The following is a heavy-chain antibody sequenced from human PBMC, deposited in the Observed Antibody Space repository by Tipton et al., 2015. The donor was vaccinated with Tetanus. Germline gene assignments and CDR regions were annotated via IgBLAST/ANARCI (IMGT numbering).Heavy chain of an antibody. J-gene: IGHJ4*02. Sequence: SLRLSCAAFRFTFSHYSMSWVRQAPGKGLEWVSVIYSDGSTYYADSVKGRFTISRDNSKNTLYLQMNSLRAEDTAVYYCAREAYYYDSSGYNNYFDYWGQGTLVTVSS. V-gene: IGHV3-53*01. D-gene: IGHD3-22*01. CDR1: RFTFSHYS. CDR3: AREAYYYDSSGYNNYFDY. CDR2: IYSDGST.